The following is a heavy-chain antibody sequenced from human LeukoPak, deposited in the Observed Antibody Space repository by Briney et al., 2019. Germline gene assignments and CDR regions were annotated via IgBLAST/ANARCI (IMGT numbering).Heavy chain of an antibody. CDR2: ISTYSGNT. Sequence: GASVKVSCKASGYSFAGYGISWVRQAPGQGLEWIGWISTYSGNTNYAHNLQGRITVTTETSTSTAYMELRSLRSDDTAVYYCARETYYYRSDGMDVWGQGTTVTVSS. CDR1: GYSFAGYG. V-gene: IGHV1-18*01. D-gene: IGHD3-10*01. J-gene: IGHJ6*02. CDR3: ARETYYYRSDGMDV.